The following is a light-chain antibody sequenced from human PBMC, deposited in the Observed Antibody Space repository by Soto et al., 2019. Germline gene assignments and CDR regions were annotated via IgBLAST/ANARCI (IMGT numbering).Light chain of an antibody. Sequence: DVRMTQSPSTLSASVGDRVSITCRASQNISNWLTWIQQKPGRAPKPLIYDASTLKSGVPSRFIGSESGTEFTLTISSLQPDDFATYFCQQHNYYFGPGTTVDIK. CDR1: QNISNW. J-gene: IGKJ3*01. V-gene: IGKV1-5*01. CDR2: DAS. CDR3: QQHNYY.